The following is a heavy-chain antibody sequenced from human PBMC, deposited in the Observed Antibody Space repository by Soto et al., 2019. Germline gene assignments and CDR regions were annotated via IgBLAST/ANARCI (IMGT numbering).Heavy chain of an antibody. D-gene: IGHD6-19*01. CDR2: ISWNSGSI. V-gene: IGHV3-9*01. Sequence: EVQLVESGGGLVQPGRSLRLSCAASGFTFDDYAMHWVRQAQGKGLEWVSGISWNSGSIGYADSVKGRFTISRDNAKNSLYLQMNSLRAEDTALYYCAKASTVAGTRGSFDYWGQGTLVTVSS. CDR3: AKASTVAGTRGSFDY. J-gene: IGHJ4*02. CDR1: GFTFDDYA.